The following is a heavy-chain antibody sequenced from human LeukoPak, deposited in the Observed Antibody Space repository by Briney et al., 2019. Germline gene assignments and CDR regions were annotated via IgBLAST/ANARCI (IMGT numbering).Heavy chain of an antibody. CDR1: GFTFSSYA. CDR3: ARDRSFPNYGGNSASDY. D-gene: IGHD4-23*01. Sequence: GGSLRLSCAASGFTFSSYAMHWVRQAPGKGLEWVAVISYDGSNKYYADSVKGRFTISRDNAKNSLYLQMNSLRAEDTAVYYCARDRSFPNYGGNSASDYWGQGTLVTVSS. J-gene: IGHJ4*02. CDR2: ISYDGSNK. V-gene: IGHV3-30-3*01.